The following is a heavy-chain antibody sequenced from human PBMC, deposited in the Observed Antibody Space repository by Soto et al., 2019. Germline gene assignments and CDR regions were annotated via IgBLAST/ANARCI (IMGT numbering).Heavy chain of an antibody. CDR2: ISSSSSYT. CDR1: GFTFSDYY. CDR3: ARVGSSSSGPLHSWFDP. J-gene: IGHJ5*02. D-gene: IGHD6-6*01. Sequence: LRLSCAASGFTFSDYYMSWIRQAPGKGLEWVSYISSSSSYTNYADSVKGRFTISRDNAKNSLYLQMNSLRAEDTAVYYCARVGSSSSGPLHSWFDPWGQGTLVTVSS. V-gene: IGHV3-11*06.